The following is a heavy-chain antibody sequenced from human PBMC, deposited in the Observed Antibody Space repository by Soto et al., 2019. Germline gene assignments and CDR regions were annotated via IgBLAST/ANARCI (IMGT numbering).Heavy chain of an antibody. CDR3: STGIAAEGWFDP. CDR2: IYYSGST. V-gene: IGHV4-31*03. CDR1: GGSISSGGYY. D-gene: IGHD6-13*01. Sequence: SETLSLTCTVFGGSISSGGYYWSWIRQHPGKGLEWIGYIYYSGSTYYNPSLKSRVTISVDTSKNQFSLKLSSVTAADTAVYYCSTGIAAEGWFDPWGQGTLVTVSS. J-gene: IGHJ5*02.